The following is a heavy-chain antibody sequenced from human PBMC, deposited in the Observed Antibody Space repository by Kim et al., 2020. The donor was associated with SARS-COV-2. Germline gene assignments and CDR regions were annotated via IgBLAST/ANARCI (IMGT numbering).Heavy chain of an antibody. V-gene: IGHV3-49*04. CDR2: IRSKANGGTT. Sequence: GGSLRLSCTASGFTFGDYSMSWVRQAPGKGLEWVGFIRSKANGGTTAYAASVKGRFTISRDDSKSIAYLQMNSLKTEDTAVYYCTSDVFWSGYLGFWGHGTLVTVSS. J-gene: IGHJ4*01. CDR3: TSDVFWSGYLGF. D-gene: IGHD3-3*01. CDR1: GFTFGDYS.